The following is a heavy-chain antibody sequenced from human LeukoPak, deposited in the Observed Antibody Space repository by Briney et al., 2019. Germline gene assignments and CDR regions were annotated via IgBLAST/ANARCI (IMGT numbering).Heavy chain of an antibody. D-gene: IGHD6-19*01. J-gene: IGHJ5*02. Sequence: SQTLSLTFAISGDSVSINSAAWNWIRQSPSRGLEWLGRTYYRSKWYNDYAVSVKSRITINPDTSKNQFSLQLNSVTPEDTAVYYCARALGIAVAGTLNWFDPWGQGTLVTVSS. V-gene: IGHV6-1*01. CDR2: TYYRSKWYN. CDR3: ARALGIAVAGTLNWFDP. CDR1: GDSVSINSAA.